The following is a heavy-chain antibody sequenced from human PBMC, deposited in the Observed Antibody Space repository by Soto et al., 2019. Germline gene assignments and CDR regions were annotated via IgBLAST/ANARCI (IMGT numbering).Heavy chain of an antibody. D-gene: IGHD2-2*01. V-gene: IGHV3-30-3*01. CDR2: TSYDGSNK. J-gene: IGHJ4*02. CDR3: AREMGYCVSASCPFDY. CDR1: GFILSSHA. Sequence: QVQLVESGGGVVQPGRSLRLSCTASGFILSSHAMHWVRQAPGKGLEWVAITSYDGSNKYHADSVKGRFTISRDNSKNTRSLQMNSLRAEDTAVYYCAREMGYCVSASCPFDYWGKGTLVTVSS.